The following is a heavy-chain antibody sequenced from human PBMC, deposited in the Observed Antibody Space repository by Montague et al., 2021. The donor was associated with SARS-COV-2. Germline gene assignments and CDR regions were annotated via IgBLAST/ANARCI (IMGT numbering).Heavy chain of an antibody. J-gene: IGHJ3*02. V-gene: IGHV4-39*01. D-gene: IGHD3-22*01. CDR1: GGSISSSSYY. CDR3: ARFPTSYYYDSKAAPATPDAFDI. Sequence: SETLSLTCTVSGGSISSSSYYWGWIRQPPGKGLEWIGRIYYSGSTYYNPSLKSRVTISAGTSKNQFSLKLSSVTAAATAVYYCARFPTSYYYDSKAAPATPDAFDIWGQGTMVTVSS. CDR2: IYYSGST.